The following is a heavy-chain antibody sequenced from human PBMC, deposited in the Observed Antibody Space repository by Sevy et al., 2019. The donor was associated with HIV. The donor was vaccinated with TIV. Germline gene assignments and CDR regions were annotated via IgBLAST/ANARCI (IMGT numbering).Heavy chain of an antibody. CDR1: GFTFSDYA. CDR2: ISDDGSNK. J-gene: IGHJ4*02. V-gene: IGHV3-30-3*01. D-gene: IGHD3-10*01. CDR3: ARVRVWFGEFDY. Sequence: GGSLRLSCAASGFTFSDYAMHWVRQAPGKGLEWVTLISDDGSNKYYADSVKGRFTISRDNSKNTLYLQMNSLRAEDTAVYYCARVRVWFGEFDYWGQGTLVTVSS.